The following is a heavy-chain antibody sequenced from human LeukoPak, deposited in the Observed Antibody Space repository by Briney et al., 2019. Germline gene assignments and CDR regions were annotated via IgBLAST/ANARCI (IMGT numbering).Heavy chain of an antibody. V-gene: IGHV3-15*01. Sequence: GGSLTLSCAASGFTFSNAWMSWVRQAPGKGLEWVGRIKSKPDGGTTDYAAHVKGRLTNSTDDSKNTLYLQLNSLKTEDTAVYYRTTGCLTTVTSYCCYGMDVWGQGTTVSVSS. CDR2: IKSKPDGGTT. CDR3: TTGCLTTVTSYCCYGMDV. D-gene: IGHD4-17*01. J-gene: IGHJ6*02. CDR1: GFTFSNAW.